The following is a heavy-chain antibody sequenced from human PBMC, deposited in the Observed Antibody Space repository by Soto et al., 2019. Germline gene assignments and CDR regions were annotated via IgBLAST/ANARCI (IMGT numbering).Heavy chain of an antibody. CDR2: IYHSGST. CDR3: ARGAVPGWFDP. Sequence: QVQLQESGPGLVKPSQTLSLTCTVSGGSISSGGYYWSWIRQHPGKGLEWIGYIYHSGSTYYNPSLKSRDTISVDTSKKQFSLKLSSVTAADTAVYYCARGAVPGWFDPWGQGTLVTVSS. CDR1: GGSISSGGYY. J-gene: IGHJ5*02. V-gene: IGHV4-31*03.